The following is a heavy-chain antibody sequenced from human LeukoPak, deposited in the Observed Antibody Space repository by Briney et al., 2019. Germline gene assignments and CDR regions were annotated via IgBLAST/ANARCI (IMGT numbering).Heavy chain of an antibody. V-gene: IGHV1-3*03. J-gene: IGHJ3*02. Sequence: ASVKVSCKASGYTFTSYAMHWVRQAPGQRLEWMGWINAGNGNTKYSQEFQGRVTITADKSTSTAYMELSSLRSEDTAVYYCARSGYYDSSGYYRNDAFDIWGQGTMVTVSS. CDR2: INAGNGNT. CDR1: GYTFTSYA. CDR3: ARSGYYDSSGYYRNDAFDI. D-gene: IGHD3-22*01.